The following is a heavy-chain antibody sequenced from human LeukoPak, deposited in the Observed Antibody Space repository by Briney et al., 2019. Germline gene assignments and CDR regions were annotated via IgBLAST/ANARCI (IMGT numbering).Heavy chain of an antibody. J-gene: IGHJ4*02. D-gene: IGHD3-10*01. V-gene: IGHV3-30*03. CDR3: ARDRIRGAPDYFDY. Sequence: PGRSLRLSCAASGFTFSNYAMHWVRQAPGKGLDWVAVVAYDGSIAYYADSARGRFTISRDDSKNTLYLQMNSLRTEDTAVYYCARDRIRGAPDYFDYWGQGTLVTVSS. CDR2: VAYDGSIA. CDR1: GFTFSNYA.